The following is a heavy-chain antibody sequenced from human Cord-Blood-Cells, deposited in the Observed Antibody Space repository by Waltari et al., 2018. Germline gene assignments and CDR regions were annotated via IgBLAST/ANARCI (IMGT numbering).Heavy chain of an antibody. D-gene: IGHD1-26*01. V-gene: IGHV4-39*01. J-gene: IGHJ3*02. CDR3: ARRIVGATTGAFDI. CDR1: GGSISSSSYY. Sequence: QLQLQESGPGLVKPSETLSLTGTVSGGSISSSSYYWGWIRQPPGKGLEWIGSIYYRGSTYYNPSLKSRVTISVDTSKNQFSLKLSSVTAADTAVYYCARRIVGATTGAFDIWGQGTMVTDSS. CDR2: IYYRGST.